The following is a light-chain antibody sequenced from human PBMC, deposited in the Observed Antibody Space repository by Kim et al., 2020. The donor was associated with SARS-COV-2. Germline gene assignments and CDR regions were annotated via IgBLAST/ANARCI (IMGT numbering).Light chain of an antibody. CDR1: GTIGSDY. CDR2: GAS. Sequence: EIVLTQSPGTLSLSPGERATLSCRTSGTIGSDYVAWYRHKPGQAPRLLIYGASTRATGIPARFSGSGSGTDFTLTISRLEPEDFAVYYCQQYDPSFPYTFGQGTKLEI. J-gene: IGKJ2*01. V-gene: IGKV3-20*01. CDR3: QQYDPSFPYT.